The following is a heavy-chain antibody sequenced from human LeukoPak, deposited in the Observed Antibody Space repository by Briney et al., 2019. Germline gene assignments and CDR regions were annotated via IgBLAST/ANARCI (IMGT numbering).Heavy chain of an antibody. D-gene: IGHD6-13*01. CDR2: IYHDGST. J-gene: IGHJ4*02. CDR1: GGSISSNNW. Sequence: SETLSLTCAVSGGSISSNNWWIWVRQSPEKGLEWIGEIYHDGSTNYNPSLKSRVTISMDKSKNQFSLQLNSVTPEDTAVYYCARDHLGSSWNFDYWGQGTLVTVSS. CDR3: ARDHLGSSWNFDY. V-gene: IGHV4-4*02.